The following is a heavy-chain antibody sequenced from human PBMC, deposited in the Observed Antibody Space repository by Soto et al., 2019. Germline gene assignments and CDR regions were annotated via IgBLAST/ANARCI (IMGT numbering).Heavy chain of an antibody. CDR2: IWYDGSNK. J-gene: IGHJ4*02. V-gene: IGHV3-33*01. CDR1: GFTFSSYG. D-gene: IGHD3-16*02. Sequence: PGGSLRLSCAASGFTFSSYGMHWVRQAPGKGLEWVAVIWYDGSNKYYADSVKGRFTISRDNSKNTLYLQMNSLRAEDTAVYYCARGRVKGSYRSGFDYWGQGTLVTVSS. CDR3: ARGRVKGSYRSGFDY.